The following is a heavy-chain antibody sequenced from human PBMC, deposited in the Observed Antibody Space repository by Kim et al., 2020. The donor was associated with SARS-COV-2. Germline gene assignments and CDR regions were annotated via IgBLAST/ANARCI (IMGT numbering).Heavy chain of an antibody. V-gene: IGHV3-30*18. CDR1: GFNFNNFG. Sequence: GGSLRLSCTASGFNFNNFGMHWVRQAPGKGLEWVAVISYEGSKKYYADSLKGRFTISRDNSKNTLYLQMNSLRGEDTAVYYCAKWRGLLKLRLCYYNGMDVWRQGTTLSVSS. CDR3: AKWRGLLKLRLCYYNGMDV. CDR2: ISYEGSKK. D-gene: IGHD2-21*01. J-gene: IGHJ6*02.